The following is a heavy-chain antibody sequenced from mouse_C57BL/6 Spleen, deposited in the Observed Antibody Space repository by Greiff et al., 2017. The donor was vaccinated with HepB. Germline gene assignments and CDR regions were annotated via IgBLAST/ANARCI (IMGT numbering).Heavy chain of an antibody. Sequence: VHLVESGAELMKPGASVKLSCKATGYTFTGYWIEWVKQRPGHGLEWIGEILPGSGSTNYTEKFKGKATFTADTSSNTAYMQLSSLTTEDSAIYCCARGGNYGRFAYWGQGTLVTVSA. CDR1: GYTFTGYW. CDR3: ARGGNYGRFAY. J-gene: IGHJ3*01. CDR2: ILPGSGST. V-gene: IGHV1-9*01. D-gene: IGHD2-1*01.